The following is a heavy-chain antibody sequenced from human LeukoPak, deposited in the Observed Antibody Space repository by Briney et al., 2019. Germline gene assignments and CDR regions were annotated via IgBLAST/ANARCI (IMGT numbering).Heavy chain of an antibody. J-gene: IGHJ4*02. Sequence: GGSLRLSCAASGFIFSNYWMSWVRQAPGKGLECVATIKLDGSEKYYVDSVKGRFTTSRDNTKNSLYLQMNSLRAEDTAVYYCARPIVPATAIPRGLGYWGQGTLVTVSS. CDR2: IKLDGSEK. V-gene: IGHV3-7*03. D-gene: IGHD2-2*02. CDR1: GFIFSNYW. CDR3: ARPIVPATAIPRGLGY.